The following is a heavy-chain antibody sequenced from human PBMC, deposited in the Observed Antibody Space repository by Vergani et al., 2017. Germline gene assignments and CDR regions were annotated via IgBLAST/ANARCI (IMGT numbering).Heavy chain of an antibody. Sequence: EVQLVVSGGGLLKPGASLRLSCVASGFDFSQYNFNWVRQAPGKGLEWVSSISGNNDDVYYADSVKGRFTISRDNAKNSLYLDMSSLRAEDTAVYYCVRDVRVSRTWGQGTLVAVSS. CDR3: VRDVRVSRT. CDR2: ISGNNDDV. J-gene: IGHJ3*01. V-gene: IGHV3-21*01. CDR1: GFDFSQYN.